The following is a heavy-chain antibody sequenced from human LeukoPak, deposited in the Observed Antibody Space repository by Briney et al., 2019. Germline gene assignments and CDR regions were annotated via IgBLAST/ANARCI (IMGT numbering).Heavy chain of an antibody. J-gene: IGHJ4*02. CDR3: ARHRDSSGWPNYFDY. D-gene: IGHD6-19*01. CDR2: IYHSAST. V-gene: IGHV4-59*08. CDR1: GGSISGYY. Sequence: SETLSLTCTVSGGSISGYYWSWIRQPPGRGLEWIGYIYHSASTNYNPSLKSRLTISIDTSKNQFSLKLSTVTAADTAVYYCARHRDSSGWPNYFDYWGQGTLVTVSS.